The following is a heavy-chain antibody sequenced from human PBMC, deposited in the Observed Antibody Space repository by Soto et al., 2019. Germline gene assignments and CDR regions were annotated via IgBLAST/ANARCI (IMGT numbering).Heavy chain of an antibody. J-gene: IGHJ6*04. CDR2: IYYSGST. Sequence: SETLSLTCTVSGGSISSYYWSWIRQPPGKGLEWIGYIYYSGSTNYNPSLKSRVTISVDTSKNQFSLKLSSVTAADTAVYYCARDTSCSKASCYGMDVWGKGTTVTVSS. CDR3: ARDTSCSKASCYGMDV. CDR1: GGSISSYY. V-gene: IGHV4-59*01. D-gene: IGHD2-2*01.